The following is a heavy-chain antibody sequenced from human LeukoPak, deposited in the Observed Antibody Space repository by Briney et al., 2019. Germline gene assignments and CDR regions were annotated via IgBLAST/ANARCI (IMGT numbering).Heavy chain of an antibody. CDR2: INHSGST. V-gene: IGHV4-34*01. CDR3: ARGTAFDY. Sequence: SETLSLTCAVYGGSFSGYYWSWIRQPPGKGLEWIGEINHSGSTNYNPSLKSRVTISVDTSKNQFSLKLSSVTAADTAVYYCARGTAFDYWGQGTLVTVSS. J-gene: IGHJ4*02. CDR1: GGSFSGYY.